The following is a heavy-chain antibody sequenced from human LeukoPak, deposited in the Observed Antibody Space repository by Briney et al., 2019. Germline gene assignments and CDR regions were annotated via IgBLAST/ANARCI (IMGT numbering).Heavy chain of an antibody. J-gene: IGHJ3*02. V-gene: IGHV4-59*01. D-gene: IGHD6-6*01. CDR2: IYYSGST. CDR3: ARDPEYSSPAFDI. Sequence: SETLSLTCTVSGASISGYYWSWIRQPPGKGLEWIGYIYYSGSTNYNPSLKSRVTISVDTSKNQFSLKLSSVTAADTAVYYCARDPEYSSPAFDIWGQGTMVTVSS. CDR1: GASISGYY.